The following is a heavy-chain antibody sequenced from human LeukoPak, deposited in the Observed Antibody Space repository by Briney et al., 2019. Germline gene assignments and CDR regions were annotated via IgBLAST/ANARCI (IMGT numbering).Heavy chain of an antibody. Sequence: PSETLSLTCTVSGGSINSHYWSWIRQPPGKGLEWIGYIHHSGSTNYNPSLKSRVTISVDTSKNQFSLKLSSVTAADTAVYYCARVGGSYGYGAYYYYMDVWGKGTTVTVSS. CDR1: GGSINSHY. D-gene: IGHD5-18*01. V-gene: IGHV4-59*11. J-gene: IGHJ6*03. CDR3: ARVGGSYGYGAYYYYMDV. CDR2: IHHSGST.